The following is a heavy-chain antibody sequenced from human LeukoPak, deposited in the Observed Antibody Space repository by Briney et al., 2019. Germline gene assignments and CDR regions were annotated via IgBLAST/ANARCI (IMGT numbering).Heavy chain of an antibody. V-gene: IGHV3-11*03. Sequence: GGSLRLSCAASGFTFSDYYMSWIRQAPGKGLEWVSYISSSSSYTNYADSVKGRFTISRDNAKNSLYLQMNSLRAEDTAVYYCARHVGNSGSGSYLTYFDYWGQGTLVTVSS. CDR2: ISSSSSYT. CDR1: GFTFSDYY. D-gene: IGHD3-10*01. CDR3: ARHVGNSGSGSYLTYFDY. J-gene: IGHJ4*02.